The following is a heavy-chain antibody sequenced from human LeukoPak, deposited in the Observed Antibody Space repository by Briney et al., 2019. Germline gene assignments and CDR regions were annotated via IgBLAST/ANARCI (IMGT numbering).Heavy chain of an antibody. CDR2: ISSSSSYI. J-gene: IGHJ4*02. CDR3: ARVSLGLADY. CDR1: GFTFSSYS. V-gene: IGHV3-21*01. Sequence: GGSLRLSCAASGFTFSSYSMNWVRQAPGKGLEWVSSISSSSSYIYYADSVKGRFTISRDNAKDSLYLQMNSLRAEDTAVYYCARVSLGLADYWGQGTLVTVSS.